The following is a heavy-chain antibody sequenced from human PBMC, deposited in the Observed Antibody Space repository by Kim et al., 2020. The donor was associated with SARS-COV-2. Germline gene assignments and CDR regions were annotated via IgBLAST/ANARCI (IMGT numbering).Heavy chain of an antibody. V-gene: IGHV3-30*18. Sequence: GGSLRLSCAASGFSFRGYGMHWVRQAPGKGLEWVAAISNDGSNQYYADSVQGRLTISRDNSKSTLYLQMSGLRAEDTAMYYCAKDLGTTWYLIDYWGQGTLVTVSS. CDR2: ISNDGSNQ. CDR1: GFSFRGYG. CDR3: AKDLGTTWYLIDY. J-gene: IGHJ4*02. D-gene: IGHD6-13*01.